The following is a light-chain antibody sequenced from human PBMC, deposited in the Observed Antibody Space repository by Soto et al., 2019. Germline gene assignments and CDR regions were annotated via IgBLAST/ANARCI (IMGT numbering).Light chain of an antibody. J-gene: IGKJ5*01. CDR3: QQNGSLPIT. CDR1: QSLSSGY. V-gene: IGKV3-20*01. CDR2: GAS. Sequence: EIVLTQSPGTLSLSPGERATLSCRTSQSLSSGYLAWFQHKPGQTPRLLIYGASNRATGIPDRFSGSGSGTDFTLTISRLEPEDFVVYYCQQNGSLPITFGPGTRLDIK.